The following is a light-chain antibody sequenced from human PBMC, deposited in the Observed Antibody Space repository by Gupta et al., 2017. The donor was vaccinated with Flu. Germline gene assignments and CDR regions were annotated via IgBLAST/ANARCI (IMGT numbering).Light chain of an antibody. J-gene: IGLJ3*02. CDR2: DDN. CDR1: DIGTKS. Sequence: SYVLTQPPSVSVAPGQTASITCGGDDIGTKSVHWYQQKPGQAPVLVVFDDNDRPSGIPERFSGSNSGNTATLTISRVEAGDEADYVCQLWHISSDHLRVCGGGTKLTVL. CDR3: QLWHISSDHLRV. V-gene: IGLV3-21*02.